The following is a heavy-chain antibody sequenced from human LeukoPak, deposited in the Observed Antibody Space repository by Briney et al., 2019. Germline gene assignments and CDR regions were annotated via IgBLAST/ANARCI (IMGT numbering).Heavy chain of an antibody. CDR1: GFTFSSYG. V-gene: IGHV3-33*01. CDR2: IWYDGNNA. J-gene: IGHJ4*02. Sequence: PGRSLRLSCTASGFTFSSYGIHWVRQAPGKGLEWVAVIWYDGNNAYYVDSVKGRFTISRDNSKNTLYLQMNSLRAEDTAVYYCARGPYSSGWFPFDYWGQGTLVTVSS. D-gene: IGHD6-19*01. CDR3: ARGPYSSGWFPFDY.